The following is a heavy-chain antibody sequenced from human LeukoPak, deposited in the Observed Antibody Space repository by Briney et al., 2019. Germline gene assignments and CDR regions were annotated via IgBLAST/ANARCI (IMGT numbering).Heavy chain of an antibody. V-gene: IGHV1-2*02. Sequence: ASVKVSCKASGYTFTDYYMHWVRQAPGQGLEWMGWINPYSGGTNYEQKFQGRVTMTTDTSTSTAYMELRSLRSDDPAVYYCAFQNYCSTTSCYSPFDYWGQGTLVTVSS. J-gene: IGHJ4*02. CDR3: AFQNYCSTTSCYSPFDY. CDR2: INPYSGGT. D-gene: IGHD2-2*02. CDR1: GYTFTDYY.